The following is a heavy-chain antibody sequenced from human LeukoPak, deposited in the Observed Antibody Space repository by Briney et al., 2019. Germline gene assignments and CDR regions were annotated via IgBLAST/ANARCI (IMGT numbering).Heavy chain of an antibody. D-gene: IGHD1-26*01. CDR2: IYYTGST. V-gene: IGHV4-31*03. CDR1: GGSISSGGYF. J-gene: IGHJ4*02. Sequence: SETLSLTCTVSGGSISSGGYFWTWIRQHPGKGLEWIGHIYYTGSTYYNPSLKSRVTISVDTSKNQFSLKLNSVTAADTAMYYCARLFHPALSGNYPFDYWGQGTLVTVSS. CDR3: ARLFHPALSGNYPFDY.